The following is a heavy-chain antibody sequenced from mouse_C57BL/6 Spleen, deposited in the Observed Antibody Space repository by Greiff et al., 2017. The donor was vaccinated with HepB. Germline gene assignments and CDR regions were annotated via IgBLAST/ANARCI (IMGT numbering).Heavy chain of an antibody. V-gene: IGHV5-17*01. CDR1: GFTFSDYG. CDR3: ARCQLFDY. J-gene: IGHJ2*01. Sequence: DVMLVESGGGLVKPGGSLKLSCAASGFTFSDYGMHWVRQAPEKGLEWVAYISSGNSTNYYADTVKGRFTISRDNAKNTLFLQMTSLRSEDTAMYYCARCQLFDYWGQGTTLTVSS. CDR2: ISSGNSTN. D-gene: IGHD4-1*02.